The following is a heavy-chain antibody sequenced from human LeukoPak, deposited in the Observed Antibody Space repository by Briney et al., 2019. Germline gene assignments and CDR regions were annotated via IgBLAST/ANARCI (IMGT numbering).Heavy chain of an antibody. D-gene: IGHD2-2*01. CDR1: GFTFSNAW. J-gene: IGHJ4*02. CDR3: TADIVVVPAANNPDY. V-gene: IGHV3-15*01. CDR2: IKSKTDGGTT. Sequence: GGSLRLSCAASGFTFSNAWMSWVRQAPGKGLEWVGRIKSKTDGGTTDYAAPVKGRFTISRDDSKNTLYLQMNSLKTEDTAVYYCTADIVVVPAANNPDYWGQGTLVTVSS.